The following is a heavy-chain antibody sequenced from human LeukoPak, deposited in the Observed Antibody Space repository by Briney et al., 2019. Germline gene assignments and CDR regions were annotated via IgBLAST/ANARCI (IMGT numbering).Heavy chain of an antibody. J-gene: IGHJ6*03. D-gene: IGHD6-25*01. CDR2: ISTVSTYT. V-gene: IGHV3-21*01. CDR3: ARDGRGFYLYNYIDV. CDR1: GFTFSDYS. Sequence: GGSLRLSCAPSGFTFSDYSMNWVRQAPGKGLQWVASISTVSTYTFYADSVKGRFTISRDNVRNSLYLQMSSLGAEDTAVYYCARDGRGFYLYNYIDVSGKGTTVTVSS.